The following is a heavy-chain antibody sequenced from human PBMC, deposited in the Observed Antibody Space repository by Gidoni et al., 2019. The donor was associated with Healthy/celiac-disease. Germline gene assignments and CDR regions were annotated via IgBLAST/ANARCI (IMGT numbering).Heavy chain of an antibody. CDR1: GGSFSGYY. Sequence: QVQLQQWGAGLLKPSEPLSLTCAVYGGSFSGYYWSWIRQPPGKGLEWIGEINHSGSTNYTPSLKSRVTISVDTSKNQFSLKRSSVTAADTAVYYCASLAAAGLDYWGQGTLVTVSS. CDR2: INHSGST. J-gene: IGHJ4*02. V-gene: IGHV4-34*01. D-gene: IGHD6-13*01. CDR3: ASLAAAGLDY.